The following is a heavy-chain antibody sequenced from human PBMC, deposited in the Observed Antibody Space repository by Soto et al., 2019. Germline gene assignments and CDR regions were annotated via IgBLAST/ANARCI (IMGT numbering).Heavy chain of an antibody. V-gene: IGHV4-39*01. D-gene: IGHD6-6*01. Sequence: PSETLSLTCTVSGDSITSISHYWGWIRQPPGKGLECIANIDYDGNTYYNPSPKSRVAMSLDTSKNQFSLRLNSVTAADTAVYYCARSSIEPRVFMYPFDSWGQGTLVTVSS. J-gene: IGHJ4*02. CDR3: ARSSIEPRVFMYPFDS. CDR1: GDSITSISHY. CDR2: IDYDGNT.